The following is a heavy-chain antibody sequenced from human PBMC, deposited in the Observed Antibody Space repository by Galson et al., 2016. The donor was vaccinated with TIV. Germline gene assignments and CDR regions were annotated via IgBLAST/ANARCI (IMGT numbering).Heavy chain of an antibody. CDR3: ARVQRGSSLVSYYYHLDV. D-gene: IGHD5/OR15-5a*01. V-gene: IGHV4-34*01. Sequence: LSLTCGVYGGSVSGYYWGWFRQPPGKGLEWIGEINHFRSSNYNPSLKSRLTIPIDTPKKQFSLRLRSVTAADTAVYYCARVQRGSSLVSYYYHLDVWGKGTTVIVSS. J-gene: IGHJ6*03. CDR2: INHFRSS. CDR1: GGSVSGYY.